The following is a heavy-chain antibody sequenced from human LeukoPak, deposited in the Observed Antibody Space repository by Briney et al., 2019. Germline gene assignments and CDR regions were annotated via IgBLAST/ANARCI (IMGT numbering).Heavy chain of an antibody. D-gene: IGHD3-3*01. J-gene: IGHJ6*02. CDR3: ARTFYDFWKCLDV. CDR2: ISSGSSYI. V-gene: IGHV3-21*01. CDR1: GFTFSSYS. Sequence: GGSLRLSCAASGFTFSSYSMNWVRQAPGKGLEWVSSISSGSSYIYYADSVKGRFTISRDNAKNSLYLQMNSLRAEDTAVYYCARTFYDFWKCLDVWGQGTTVTVSS.